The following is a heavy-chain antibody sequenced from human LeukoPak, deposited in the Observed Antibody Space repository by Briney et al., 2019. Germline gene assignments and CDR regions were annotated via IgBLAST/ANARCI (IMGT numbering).Heavy chain of an antibody. Sequence: PGGSLRLSCAASGFTVSSSYMSWVRQAPGKGLEWVSVIYSGGSTYYADSVKGRFTISRDNSKNTLYLQMNSLRAEETAVYFCARAAYGALDYWGQGTLVTVSS. V-gene: IGHV3-53*01. CDR1: GFTVSSSY. CDR3: ARAAYGALDY. J-gene: IGHJ4*02. D-gene: IGHD2-21*01. CDR2: IYSGGST.